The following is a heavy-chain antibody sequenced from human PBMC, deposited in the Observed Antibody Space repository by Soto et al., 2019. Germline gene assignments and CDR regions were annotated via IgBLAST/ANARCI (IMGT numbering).Heavy chain of an antibody. D-gene: IGHD3-16*01. Sequence: EVHLVESGGGLVQPGGSLRLSCAASGFTFSSYEMNWVRQVPGKGLELVSCISSSGSTIHYADSVKGRFTIYRDNAKSSLYLQMNSLRPEDTAVYYCARLSGTYGRRHYFDYWGQGTLVTVSS. CDR1: GFTFSSYE. J-gene: IGHJ4*02. V-gene: IGHV3-48*03. CDR2: ISSSGSTI. CDR3: ARLSGTYGRRHYFDY.